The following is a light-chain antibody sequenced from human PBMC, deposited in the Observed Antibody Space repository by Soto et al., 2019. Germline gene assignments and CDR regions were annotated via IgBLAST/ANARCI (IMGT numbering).Light chain of an antibody. V-gene: IGKV3-15*01. CDR2: AAS. CDR3: QQSHNWPPPYT. J-gene: IGKJ2*01. CDR1: QSVASN. Sequence: EIVMTQSPASLSVSPGDGATLSCRASQSVASNVAWYQQKPGQGPRLLIHAASTRAVGVPARFSGSGSGTDFTLTISSLQSEDFAVYYCQQSHNWPPPYTFGQGTKLQIK.